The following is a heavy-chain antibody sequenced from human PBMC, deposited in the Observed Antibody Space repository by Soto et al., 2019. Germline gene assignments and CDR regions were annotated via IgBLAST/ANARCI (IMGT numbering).Heavy chain of an antibody. J-gene: IGHJ4*02. CDR3: ARAVGLGYCSSTSCYGPYYFDY. CDR2: INWNGGST. D-gene: IGHD2-2*01. CDR1: GFTFDDNG. V-gene: IGHV3-20*01. Sequence: GGSLRLSCAASGFTFDDNGMSWVRQAPGKGLEWVSGINWNGGSTGYADSVKGRFTISRDNAKNSLYLQMNSLRAEDTALYHCARAVGLGYCSSTSCYGPYYFDYWGQGTLVTVSS.